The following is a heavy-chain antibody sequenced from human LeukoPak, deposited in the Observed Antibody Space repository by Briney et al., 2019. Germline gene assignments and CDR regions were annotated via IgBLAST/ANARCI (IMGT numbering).Heavy chain of an antibody. CDR1: EFTVSSSY. V-gene: IGHV3-7*01. D-gene: IGHD2-2*01. Sequence: GGSLRLSCAASEFTVSSSYMSWVRQAPGKGLEWVANIKQDGSEKYYVDSVKGRFTISRDNAKNSLYLQMNSLRAEDTAVYYCARSFEYCSSTSCYLDYWGQGTLVTVSS. J-gene: IGHJ4*02. CDR2: IKQDGSEK. CDR3: ARSFEYCSSTSCYLDY.